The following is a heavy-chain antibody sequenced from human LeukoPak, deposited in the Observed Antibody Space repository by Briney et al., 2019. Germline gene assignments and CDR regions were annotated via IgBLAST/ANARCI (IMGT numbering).Heavy chain of an antibody. CDR2: IASDTTYT. Sequence: GRSLRLSCAAYGFTFSTYTVNWVRQDPGKGMEWVSSIASDTTYTKYADSVKGRFSVSRDNAKNSVFLEMKSLRAEDTSVYFCARDYYDSSASATFDYWGRGTLVTVSS. CDR1: GFTFSTYT. D-gene: IGHD3-22*01. CDR3: ARDYYDSSASATFDY. V-gene: IGHV3-21*06. J-gene: IGHJ4*02.